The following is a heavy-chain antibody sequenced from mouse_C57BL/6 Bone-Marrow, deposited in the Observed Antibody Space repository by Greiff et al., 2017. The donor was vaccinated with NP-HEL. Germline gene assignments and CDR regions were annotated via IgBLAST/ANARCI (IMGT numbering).Heavy chain of an antibody. J-gene: IGHJ3*01. V-gene: IGHV5-6*01. Sequence: VQLKESGGDLVKPGGSLKLSCAASGFTFSSYGMSWVRQTPDKRLEWVATISSGGSYTYYPDSVKGRFTISRDNAKNTLYLQMSSLKSEDTAMYYCARHYGWGQGTLVTVSA. CDR2: ISSGGSYT. D-gene: IGHD1-1*02. CDR1: GFTFSSYG. CDR3: ARHYG.